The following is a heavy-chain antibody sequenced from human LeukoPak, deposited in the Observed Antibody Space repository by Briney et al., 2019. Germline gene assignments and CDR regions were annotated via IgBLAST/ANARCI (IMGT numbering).Heavy chain of an antibody. CDR2: ISIGGDT. J-gene: IGHJ4*02. CDR3: ALLSGGAFDY. Sequence: GGSLRLSCAGSGFVVTANYLAWARQAPGKGLEWVSTISIGGDTYYGDSVKGRSAISRDESTNTPSLHLDSLRVEDMGVYYCALLSGGAFDYWGQGTQVTVAS. CDR1: GFVVTANY. V-gene: IGHV3-53*01. D-gene: IGHD2/OR15-2a*01.